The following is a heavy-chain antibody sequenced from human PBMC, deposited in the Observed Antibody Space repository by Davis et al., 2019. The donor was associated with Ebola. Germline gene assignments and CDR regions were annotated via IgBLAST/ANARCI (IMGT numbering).Heavy chain of an antibody. V-gene: IGHV4-39*07. CDR1: GGSISSSSYY. D-gene: IGHD3-3*01. J-gene: IGHJ6*02. CDR2: INHSGST. CDR3: ASGAIFGVVRYYYYGMDV. Sequence: MPGGSLRLSCTVSGGSISSSSYYWGWIRQPPGKGLEWIGEINHSGSTNYNPSLKSRVTISVDTSKNQFSLKLSSVTAADTAVYYCASGAIFGVVRYYYYGMDVWGQGTTVTVSS.